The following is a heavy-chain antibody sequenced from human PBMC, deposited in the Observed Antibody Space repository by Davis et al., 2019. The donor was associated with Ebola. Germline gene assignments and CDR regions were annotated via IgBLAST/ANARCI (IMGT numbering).Heavy chain of an antibody. CDR1: GFTFSSYS. CDR2: IKEDGIEK. CDR3: ARDRLIDY. Sequence: GESLKISCAASGFTFSSYSMNWVRQAPGKGLEWVVNIKEDGIEKYYVDSVKGRFTISRDNAKNSLYLQMNSLRGEDTAVYYCARDRLIDYWGQGTLVTISS. V-gene: IGHV3-7*03. J-gene: IGHJ4*02.